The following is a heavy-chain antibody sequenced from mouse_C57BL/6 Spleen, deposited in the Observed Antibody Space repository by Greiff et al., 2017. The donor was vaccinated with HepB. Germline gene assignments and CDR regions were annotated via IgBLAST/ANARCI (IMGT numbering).Heavy chain of an antibody. Sequence: VKLQQSGPELVKPGASVKISCKASGYAFSSSWMNWVKQRPGKGLEWIGRIYPGDGDTNYNGKFKGKATLTADKSSSTAYMQLSSLTSEDSAVYFCARSSEGQPLNYWGQGTTLTVSS. CDR1: GYAFSSSW. CDR2: IYPGDGDT. D-gene: IGHD3-3*01. CDR3: ARSSEGQPLNY. V-gene: IGHV1-82*01. J-gene: IGHJ2*01.